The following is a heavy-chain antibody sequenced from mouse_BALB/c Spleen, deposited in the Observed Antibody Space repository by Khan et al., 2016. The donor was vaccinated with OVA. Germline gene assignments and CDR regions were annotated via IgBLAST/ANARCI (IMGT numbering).Heavy chain of an antibody. V-gene: IGHV1-4*01. D-gene: IGHD2-14*01. J-gene: IGHJ4*01. Sequence: VQLQQSGAELARPGASVKMSCKASGYSFTSHTMHWVKQRPGQGLEWIGYINPRSGYTNYNQKFNDKATLTADKSSSTAYMQLSSLTSEDSAGDYCARRTTGYALDYWGQGTSVTVSS. CDR3: ARRTTGYALDY. CDR1: GYSFTSHT. CDR2: INPRSGYT.